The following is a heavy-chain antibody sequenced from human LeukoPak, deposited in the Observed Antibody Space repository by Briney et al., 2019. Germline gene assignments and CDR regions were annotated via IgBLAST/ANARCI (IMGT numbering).Heavy chain of an antibody. CDR3: ASTAGYPPLYYYGMDV. J-gene: IGHJ6*02. D-gene: IGHD3-16*02. CDR2: ISAYHGNT. V-gene: IGHV1-18*01. Sequence: ASVKVSCKASGYTFTSYGISWVRQAPGQGLEWMGWISAYHGNTNYAQKLQGRVTMTTDTSTSTAYMGLRSLRSDDTAVYYCASTAGYPPLYYYGMDVWGQGTTVTVSS. CDR1: GYTFTSYG.